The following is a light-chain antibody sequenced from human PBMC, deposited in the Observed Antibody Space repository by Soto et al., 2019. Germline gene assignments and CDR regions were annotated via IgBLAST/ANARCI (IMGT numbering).Light chain of an antibody. CDR1: QDITTY. Sequence: EIVLTQSPATLSSFPGDRVTLSCRASQDITTYLAWYQQKLGQAPRVLIYGASTRATGIPARFSGSGSETEFILTISSLQSEDSATYYCQHYNTWPWTFGQGTKVDIK. CDR2: GAS. CDR3: QHYNTWPWT. J-gene: IGKJ1*01. V-gene: IGKV3-15*01.